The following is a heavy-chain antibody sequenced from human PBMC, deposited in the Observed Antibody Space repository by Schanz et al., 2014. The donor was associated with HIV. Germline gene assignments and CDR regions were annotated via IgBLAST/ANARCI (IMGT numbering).Heavy chain of an antibody. J-gene: IGHJ5*02. CDR2: IWYDGSNR. CDR3: VRDAGAQWLDGDNWFDP. D-gene: IGHD6-19*01. CDR1: GFTFSNYG. V-gene: IGHV3-33*01. Sequence: QVQLVESGGGVVQPGRSLRLSCAASGFTFSNYGMHWVRQAPGKGLEWVAIIWYDGSNRYYADSVKGRFTISRDNSKNTVSLQMNSLRSEDTAVYYCVRDAGAQWLDGDNWFDPGGQGTLVTVSS.